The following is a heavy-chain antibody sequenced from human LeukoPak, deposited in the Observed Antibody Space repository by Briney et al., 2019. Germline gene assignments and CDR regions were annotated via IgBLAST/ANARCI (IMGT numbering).Heavy chain of an antibody. CDR3: AKGGQDLDFWRFDL. CDR1: GFTFSDSA. J-gene: IGHJ5*02. Sequence: GGSLRLSCAASGFTFSDSAVSWVRHSPGEGLKWVSSISDTGGRTYYADSVKGRFTITRDNSRNTVNLQMNSLRAGDTARYYCAKGGQDLDFWRFDLWDQGILVIVSS. D-gene: IGHD3-3*01. CDR2: ISDTGGRT. V-gene: IGHV3-23*01.